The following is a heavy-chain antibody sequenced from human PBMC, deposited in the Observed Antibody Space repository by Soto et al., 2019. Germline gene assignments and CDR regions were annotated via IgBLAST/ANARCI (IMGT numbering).Heavy chain of an antibody. CDR2: IYHSGSP. Sequence: SETLSLTCTVSGVTIMSYWWSWIRQPPGKGLEWIGYIYHSGSPNYNPSLKSRVTISVDTSKNQFSLNLSSVTAADTAVYYCARAPYSSSLDVWGQGTTVTVSS. D-gene: IGHD6-13*01. CDR1: GVTIMSYW. J-gene: IGHJ6*02. CDR3: ARAPYSSSLDV. V-gene: IGHV4-59*01.